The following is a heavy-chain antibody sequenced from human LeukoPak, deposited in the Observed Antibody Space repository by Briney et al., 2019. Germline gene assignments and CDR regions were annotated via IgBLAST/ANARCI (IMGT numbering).Heavy chain of an antibody. CDR3: AKDGSSALDY. CDR1: GFTFSSYS. V-gene: IGHV3-21*04. Sequence: GGSLRLSCAASGFTFSSYSVNWVRQAPGNGLEWVSSISSSGSYIYYADSVKGRFTISRDNAKNSLYLQMNSLRAEDTALYYCAKDGSSALDYWGQGTLVTVSS. D-gene: IGHD6-6*01. CDR2: ISSSGSYI. J-gene: IGHJ4*02.